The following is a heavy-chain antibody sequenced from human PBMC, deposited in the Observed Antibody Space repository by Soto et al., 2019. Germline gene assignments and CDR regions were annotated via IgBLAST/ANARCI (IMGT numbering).Heavy chain of an antibody. D-gene: IGHD4-17*01. CDR3: ASLLNDYGDFSPSY. V-gene: IGHV4-34*01. J-gene: IGHJ4*02. CDR1: GGSFSGYY. Sequence: SETLSLTCAVYGGSFSGYYWSWIRQPPGKGLEWIGEINHSGSTNYNPSLKGRVTISVDTSKNQFSLNLSSVTAADTAVYYCASLLNDYGDFSPSYGGQGTLVTVSS. CDR2: INHSGST.